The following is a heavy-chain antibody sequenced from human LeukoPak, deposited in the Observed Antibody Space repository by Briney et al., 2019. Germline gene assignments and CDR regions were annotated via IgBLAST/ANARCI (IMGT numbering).Heavy chain of an antibody. CDR1: GFTFSSYA. J-gene: IGHJ4*02. CDR2: ISGNDPTT. Sequence: GGSLRLSCAASGFTFSSYAMHWVRQAPGTGLEWVSYISGNDPTTYYADSVKGRFTISRDNAKNSLYLQINSLRAEDTALYHCARVSSSGYGVSSGLFYWGQGTLVTVSS. V-gene: IGHV3-48*04. CDR3: ARVSSSGYGVSSGLFY. D-gene: IGHD5-18*01.